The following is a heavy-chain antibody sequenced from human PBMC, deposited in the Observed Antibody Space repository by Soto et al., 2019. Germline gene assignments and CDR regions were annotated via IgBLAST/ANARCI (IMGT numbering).Heavy chain of an antibody. CDR2: IVAYNNRT. CDR3: ARAGDYFGDY. Sequence: QIELVQSGAEVKEPGASVKVSCKASGYTLSIYGIQWVRQAPGQGLEWMGWIVAYNNRTIYAQKFQDRVTLTTDTSTTTAFMEVRTLTSDDTAVYYCARAGDYFGDYWGQGTLVTVSS. V-gene: IGHV1-18*01. J-gene: IGHJ4*02. D-gene: IGHD3-10*01. CDR1: GYTLSIYG.